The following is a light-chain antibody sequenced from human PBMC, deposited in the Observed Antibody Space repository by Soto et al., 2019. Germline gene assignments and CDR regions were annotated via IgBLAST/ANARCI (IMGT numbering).Light chain of an antibody. CDR2: KAS. V-gene: IGKV1-5*03. J-gene: IGKJ1*01. CDR1: QTFRNW. CDR3: QQYNTYPWT. Sequence: DIQMTQSPSTLSASVGDRVTISCRASQTFRNWLAWYQQKPGKAPKLLISKASILESGVPSRVSGSESGTEFALTISSRQPDDSATYYCQQYNTYPWTFGQGTKVEIQ.